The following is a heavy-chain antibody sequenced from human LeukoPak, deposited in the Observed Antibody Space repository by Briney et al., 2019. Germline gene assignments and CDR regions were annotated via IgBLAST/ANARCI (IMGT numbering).Heavy chain of an antibody. CDR2: IYYSGST. Sequence: SETLSLTCTVSGGSISSYYWSWIRQPPGKGLEWIGYIYYSGSTNYNPSLKSRVTISVDTSKNQFSLKLSSVTAADTAVCYCARRSGRNYYGMDVWGQGTTVTVSS. V-gene: IGHV4-59*08. J-gene: IGHJ6*02. CDR3: ARRSGRNYYGMDV. CDR1: GGSISSYY. D-gene: IGHD2-15*01.